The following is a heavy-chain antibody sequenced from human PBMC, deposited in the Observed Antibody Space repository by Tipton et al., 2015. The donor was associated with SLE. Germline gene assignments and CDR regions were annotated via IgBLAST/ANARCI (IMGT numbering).Heavy chain of an antibody. Sequence: SLRLSCAASGFRFGDYGMSWVRQAPGKGLEWVANINWDGGSRGYADSVKGRLTVSRDDANNSLYLQMNSLRAEDTALYYCARVKQPLNSYDFYMDVWGKGPAVTVSS. V-gene: IGHV3-20*04. CDR3: ARVKQPLNSYDFYMDV. CDR2: INWDGGSR. J-gene: IGHJ6*03. CDR1: GFRFGDYG.